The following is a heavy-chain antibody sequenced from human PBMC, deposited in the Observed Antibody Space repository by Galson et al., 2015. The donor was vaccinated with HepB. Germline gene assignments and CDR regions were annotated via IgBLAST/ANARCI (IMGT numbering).Heavy chain of an antibody. J-gene: IGHJ4*02. CDR1: GYTFIRNG. CDR2: ISTYKGDT. CDR3: ARDTSTMVAGY. Sequence: SVKVSCKASGYTFIRNGINWVRQAPGQGLEWMGWISTYKGDTNYAQKFQGRVTMTTDTSTSTAYMELRSLRSDDTAVYYCARDTSTMVAGYWGQGTLVTVSS. D-gene: IGHD3-10*01. V-gene: IGHV1-18*04.